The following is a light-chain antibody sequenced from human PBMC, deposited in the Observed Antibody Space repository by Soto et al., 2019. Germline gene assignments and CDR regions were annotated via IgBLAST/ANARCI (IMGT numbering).Light chain of an antibody. CDR2: AAS. CDR1: QSISNY. J-gene: IGKJ1*01. Sequence: DIPMAQSPSSLSASLGDRVTITCRASQSISNYLNWYQQKPGKAPKILIYAASKLQSGVPSRFSGSGSGTDFTLTISSLQPEDYATYYCQQSYSSLTWTFGRGTKVDVK. CDR3: QQSYSSLTWT. V-gene: IGKV1-39*01.